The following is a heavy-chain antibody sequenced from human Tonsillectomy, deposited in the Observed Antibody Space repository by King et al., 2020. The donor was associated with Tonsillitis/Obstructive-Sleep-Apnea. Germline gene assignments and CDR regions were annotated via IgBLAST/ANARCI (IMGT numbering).Heavy chain of an antibody. V-gene: IGHV3-9*01. Sequence: VQLVESGGGLVQPGRSLRLSCTASGFTFDDYGMHWVRQGPGKGLEWVAGISWSGVSIEYADSVRGRFTIARDNAKNYLYLQMNSLRTEDTALYYCAKGLGGRGDSSGHTYYFDSWGQGTLVTVSS. CDR2: ISWSGVSI. D-gene: IGHD6-19*01. CDR3: AKGLGGRGDSSGHTYYFDS. J-gene: IGHJ4*02. CDR1: GFTFDDYG.